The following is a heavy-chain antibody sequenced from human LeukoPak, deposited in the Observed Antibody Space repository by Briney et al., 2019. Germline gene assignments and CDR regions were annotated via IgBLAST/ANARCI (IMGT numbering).Heavy chain of an antibody. CDR3: ARRRSGDWNYGTFDY. CDR2: INHSGST. CDR1: GGSFSGYY. V-gene: IGHV4-34*01. J-gene: IGHJ4*02. Sequence: SETLSLTCAVYGGSFSGYYWSWIRQPPGKGLEWIGEINHSGSTNYNPSLKSRVTISVDTSKNQFSLKLSSVTAADTAVYYCARRRSGDWNYGTFDYWGQGTLVTVSS. D-gene: IGHD1-7*01.